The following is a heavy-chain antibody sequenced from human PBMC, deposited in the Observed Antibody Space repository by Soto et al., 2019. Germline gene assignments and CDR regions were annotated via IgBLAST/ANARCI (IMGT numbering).Heavy chain of an antibody. V-gene: IGHV4-34*01. CDR2: INHSGST. CDR3: ARGEAYYYYYYMDV. Sequence: PSETQSLTCAVYGGSFSGYYWSWIRQPPGKGLEWIGEINHSGSTNYNPSLKSRVTIAVDTSKNQFSLKLSSVTAADTAVYYCARGEAYYYYYYMDVWGKGTTVTVSS. J-gene: IGHJ6*03. CDR1: GGSFSGYY.